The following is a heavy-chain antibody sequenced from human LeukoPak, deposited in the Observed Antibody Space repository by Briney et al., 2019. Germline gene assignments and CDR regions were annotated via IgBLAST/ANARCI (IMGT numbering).Heavy chain of an antibody. Sequence: GESLKISCQGSGYSFTSRWIAWVRQMPGKGLEWMGIIYPDDSDIRYNPSFQGQVTMSADKSVNVAYLQWSSLKASDTAMYYCATFSNHGDFFDFWGQGTLVTVSS. V-gene: IGHV5-51*01. CDR2: IYPDDSDI. CDR3: ATFSNHGDFFDF. D-gene: IGHD1-14*01. J-gene: IGHJ4*02. CDR1: GYSFTSRW.